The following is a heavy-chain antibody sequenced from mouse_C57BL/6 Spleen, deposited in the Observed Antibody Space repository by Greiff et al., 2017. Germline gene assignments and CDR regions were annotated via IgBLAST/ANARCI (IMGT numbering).Heavy chain of an antibody. D-gene: IGHD1-1*01. CDR1: GYTFTSYW. J-gene: IGHJ4*01. V-gene: IGHV1-55*01. CDR2: IYPGSGST. Sequence: VQLQESGAELVKPGASVKMSCKASGYTFTSYWITWVKQRPGQGLEWIGDIYPGSGSTNYNEKFKSKATLTGDTSSSTAYMQLSSLTSEDSAVYYCARRTDYYGYYAMDYWGQGTSVTVSS. CDR3: ARRTDYYGYYAMDY.